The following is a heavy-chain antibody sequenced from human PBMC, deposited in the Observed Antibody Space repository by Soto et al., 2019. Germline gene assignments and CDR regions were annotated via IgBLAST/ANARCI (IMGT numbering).Heavy chain of an antibody. J-gene: IGHJ6*02. CDR3: ARVGQDYYYGMDV. CDR1: GFIFSDYY. V-gene: IGHV3-11*01. CDR2: ISAVTGTI. Sequence: QVQLVDSGGGLVKPGGSLRLSCAASGFIFSDYYMTWIRQAPGKGLEWVSYISAVTGTISYADSVRGRFTISRDNVMDSLYLQMNSLRAEDTAVYYCARVGQDYYYGMDVWGQGTTVTVSS. D-gene: IGHD1-26*01.